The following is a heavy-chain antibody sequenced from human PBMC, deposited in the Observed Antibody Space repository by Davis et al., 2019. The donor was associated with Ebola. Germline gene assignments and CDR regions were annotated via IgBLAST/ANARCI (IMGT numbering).Heavy chain of an antibody. V-gene: IGHV3-48*02. Sequence: GESLKISCAASGFTFSSYSMNWVRQAPGKGLEWVSYISSSSSTIYYADSVKGRFTISRDNAKNSLYLQMNSLRDEDTAVYYCTRGRNWFDPWGQGTLVTVSS. D-gene: IGHD2-15*01. CDR2: ISSSSSTI. CDR1: GFTFSSYS. CDR3: TRGRNWFDP. J-gene: IGHJ5*02.